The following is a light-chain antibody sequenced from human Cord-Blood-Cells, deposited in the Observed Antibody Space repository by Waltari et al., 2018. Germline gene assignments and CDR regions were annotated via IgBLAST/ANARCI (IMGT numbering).Light chain of an antibody. Sequence: EIVLTQSPATLSLYPGERATLSCRASQRVSSYLAWYQQKPGQDPRLLIYDASNRATGIPARFSGSGSGTDCTLTISSLEPEDFAVYHCQQHINWALTYGGGTKVEI. J-gene: IGKJ4*01. CDR3: QQHINWALT. CDR2: DAS. CDR1: QRVSSY. V-gene: IGKV3-11*01.